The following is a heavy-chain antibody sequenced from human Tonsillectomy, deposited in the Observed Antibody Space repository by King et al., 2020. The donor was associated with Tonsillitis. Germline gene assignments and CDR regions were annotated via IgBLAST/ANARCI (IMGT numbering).Heavy chain of an antibody. CDR3: ARSEGYYDSSGYNWFDP. J-gene: IGHJ5*02. Sequence: VQLQESGPGLVKPSETLSLTCTVSGGSISSDYWSWIRQPPGKGLEWIGHIYYIGSTNYNPSLKSRVTISVDTSKNQFSLKVTSVTAADPAVYYCARSEGYYDSSGYNWFDPWGQGTLVTVSS. CDR1: GGSISSDY. V-gene: IGHV4-59*01. CDR2: IYYIGST. D-gene: IGHD3-22*01.